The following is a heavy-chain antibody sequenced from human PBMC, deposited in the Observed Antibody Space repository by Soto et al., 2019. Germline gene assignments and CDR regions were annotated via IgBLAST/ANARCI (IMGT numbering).Heavy chain of an antibody. CDR3: ARDRYDFWSGYPYYYGMDV. V-gene: IGHV3-30-3*01. J-gene: IGHJ6*02. Sequence: QVQLVESGGGVVQPGRSLRLSCAASGFTFSSYAMHWVRQAPGKGLEWVAVISYDGSNKYYADSVKGRFTIFRDNSKNTLYLQMNSLRAEDTAVYYCARDRYDFWSGYPYYYGMDVWGQGTTVTVSS. CDR2: ISYDGSNK. CDR1: GFTFSSYA. D-gene: IGHD3-3*01.